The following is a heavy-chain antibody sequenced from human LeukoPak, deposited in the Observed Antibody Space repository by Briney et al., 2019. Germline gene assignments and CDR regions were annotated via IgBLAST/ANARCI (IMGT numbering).Heavy chain of an antibody. J-gene: IGHJ5*02. CDR1: GFPYSYYY. Sequence: GGPLTLLCAPSGFPYSYYYMRWLRHARGKAVEWVSYIISSSTYTNDAASVKGLFTISRDNAKTPLYLQMNSLRAEDTAIYYCARITGVGSNFVGCFDPWGQGTLVTVSS. V-gene: IGHV3-11*06. CDR2: IISSSTYT. CDR3: ARITGVGSNFVGCFDP. D-gene: IGHD5-24*01.